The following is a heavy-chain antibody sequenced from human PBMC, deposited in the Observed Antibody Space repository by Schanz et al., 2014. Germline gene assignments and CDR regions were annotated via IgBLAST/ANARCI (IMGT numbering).Heavy chain of an antibody. CDR1: GYTFTVYY. D-gene: IGHD4-4*01. V-gene: IGHV1-2*02. CDR2: INPNSGAT. CDR3: AGVTTGFDS. J-gene: IGHJ5*01. Sequence: QVQLVQSGAEVKKPGASVKVSCKASGYTFTVYYMHWVRQALGQGLEWLRWINPNSGATSSAQKFQGRVTMTRDTSSSPVYMQLSSLTADEAAIYYCAGVTTGFDSWGQGTLVTVSS.